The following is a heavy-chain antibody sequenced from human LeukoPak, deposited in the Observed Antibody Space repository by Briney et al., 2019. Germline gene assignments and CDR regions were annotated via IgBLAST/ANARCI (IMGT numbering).Heavy chain of an antibody. D-gene: IGHD3-16*02. CDR1: GYTFTSYY. V-gene: IGHV1-46*01. Sequence: ASVKVSCKASGYTFTSYYMHWVRQAPGQGLEWMGIINPSGGSTSYAQEFQGRVTMTRDTSTSTVYMELSSLRSEDTAVYYCARLPLGELSSHWGQGTLVTVSS. J-gene: IGHJ4*02. CDR3: ARLPLGELSSH. CDR2: INPSGGST.